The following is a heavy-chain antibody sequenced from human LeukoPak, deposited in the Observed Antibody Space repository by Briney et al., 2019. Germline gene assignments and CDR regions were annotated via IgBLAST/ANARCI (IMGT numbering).Heavy chain of an antibody. V-gene: IGHV3-23*01. Sequence: GGSLRLSCAASGFNFTNYAMNWVRQAPGRGLEWVSLINSSGGSTYYAGSVKGRFTISRDNYKSTLYLQMNSLRAEDTAIYYCAKDGPTAIPSWFDPWGQGTLVTVSA. CDR2: INSSGGST. D-gene: IGHD2-21*02. J-gene: IGHJ5*02. CDR3: AKDGPTAIPSWFDP. CDR1: GFNFTNYA.